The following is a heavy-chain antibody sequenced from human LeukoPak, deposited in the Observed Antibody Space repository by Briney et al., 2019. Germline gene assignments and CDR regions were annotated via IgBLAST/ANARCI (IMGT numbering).Heavy chain of an antibody. CDR3: ARQYQLLYPDY. J-gene: IGHJ4*02. CDR1: GYSINSDYY. Sequence: SETLSLTCAVSGYSINSDYYWGWIRQPPGKGPEWIGSIYHSGSTYYNPSLKSRVTISVDTSTNQFSLKLNSVPAADTAVYYCARQYQLLYPDYWGQGTLVTVSS. V-gene: IGHV4-38-2*01. CDR2: IYHSGST. D-gene: IGHD2-2*02.